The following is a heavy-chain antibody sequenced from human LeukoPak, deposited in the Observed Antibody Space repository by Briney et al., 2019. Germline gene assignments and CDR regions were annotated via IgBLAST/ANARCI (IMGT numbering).Heavy chain of an antibody. CDR2: INPKTGGT. D-gene: IGHD3-10*01. CDR1: GDTFTDSY. J-gene: IGHJ4*02. CDR3: ARDERLTIFVRGIITEGSPPKN. Sequence: ASVKVSCKASGDTFTDSYMHWVRQAPGQGLEWMGWINPKTGGTNYAQRFQGRVTMTRDTSIRTAYMELNSLRSDDTAVYYCARDERLTIFVRGIITEGSPPKNWGQGTLVTVSS. V-gene: IGHV1-2*02.